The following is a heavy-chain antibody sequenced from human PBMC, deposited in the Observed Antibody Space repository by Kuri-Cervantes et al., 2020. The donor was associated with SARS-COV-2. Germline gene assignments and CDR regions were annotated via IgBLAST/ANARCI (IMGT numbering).Heavy chain of an antibody. Sequence: GGSLRLSCAASEFTFSSYGMHWVRQAPGKGLEWVAVISYDGSNKYYADSVKGRFTISRDNSKNTLYLQMNSLRAEDTAVYYCARSARAAGTYYYYGMDVWGQGTTVTVSS. CDR3: ARSARAAGTYYYYGMDV. D-gene: IGHD6-13*01. CDR2: ISYDGSNK. J-gene: IGHJ6*02. CDR1: EFTFSSYG. V-gene: IGHV3-30*19.